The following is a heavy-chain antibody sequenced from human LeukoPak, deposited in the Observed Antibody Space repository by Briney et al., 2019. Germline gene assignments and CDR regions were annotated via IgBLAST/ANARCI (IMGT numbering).Heavy chain of an antibody. D-gene: IGHD2-21*01. CDR2: ITGSGDYT. Sequence: GWSLRLSCAASGFSFGSHPMNWVRQAPGKGLEWVSGITGSGDYTYYIDSVQGRFTISRDNSKNMLFLQMNSVRAEDTAVYYCARGVMAARLYYFDYWGRGILVTVSS. CDR3: ARGVMAARLYYFDY. CDR1: GFSFGSHP. J-gene: IGHJ4*02. V-gene: IGHV3-23*01.